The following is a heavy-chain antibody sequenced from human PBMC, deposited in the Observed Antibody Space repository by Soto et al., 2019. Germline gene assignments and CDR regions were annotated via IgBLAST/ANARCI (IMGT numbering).Heavy chain of an antibody. D-gene: IGHD2-2*01. V-gene: IGHV4-39*01. CDR2: IYYSGST. J-gene: IGHJ6*02. Sequence: PSETLSLTCTVSGGSISSSSYYWGWIRQPPGKGLEWIGSIYYSGSTYYNPSLKSRVTISVDTSKNQFSLKLSSVTAADTAVYYCARQDCGSTSCYFYYYYGMDVWGQGTTVTVSS. CDR3: ARQDCGSTSCYFYYYYGMDV. CDR1: GGSISSSSYY.